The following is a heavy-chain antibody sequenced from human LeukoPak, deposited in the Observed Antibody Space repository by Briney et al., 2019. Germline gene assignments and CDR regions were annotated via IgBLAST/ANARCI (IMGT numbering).Heavy chain of an antibody. V-gene: IGHV3-23*01. CDR2: ISGSGGST. D-gene: IGHD6-19*01. J-gene: IGHJ3*02. CDR1: GFTFSTYA. Sequence: GGSLRLSCAASGFTFSTYAMSWVRQTPGKGLEWVSAISGSGGSTYYADSVKGRFTISRDNSKNTLYLQMNSLRAEDTAVYYCAKEGAASSGWYGDAFDIWGQGTMVTVSS. CDR3: AKEGAASSGWYGDAFDI.